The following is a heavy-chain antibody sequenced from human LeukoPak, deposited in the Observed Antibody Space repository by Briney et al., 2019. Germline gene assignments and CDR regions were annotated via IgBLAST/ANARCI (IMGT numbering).Heavy chain of an antibody. Sequence: SGTLSLTCTVSGGSISSYYWSWIRQPPGKGLEWIGYIYYSGSTNYNPSLKSRVTISVDTSKNQFSLKLSSVTAADTAVYYCARAQGIAAAGTPFDYWGQGTLVTVSS. J-gene: IGHJ4*02. CDR3: ARAQGIAAAGTPFDY. V-gene: IGHV4-59*01. D-gene: IGHD6-13*01. CDR2: IYYSGST. CDR1: GGSISSYY.